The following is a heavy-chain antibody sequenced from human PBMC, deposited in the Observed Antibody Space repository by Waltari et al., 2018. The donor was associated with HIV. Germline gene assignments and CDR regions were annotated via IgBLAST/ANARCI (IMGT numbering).Heavy chain of an antibody. CDR1: GVTFSSVS. Sequence: EVQLVESGGGLVKPGGSLRLSCAASGVTFSSVSMNWVRQAPGKGLEWVSSISSSSSYIYYADSVKGRFTISRDNAKNSLYLQMNSLRAEDTAVYYCARDRALSTTAGFDYWGQGTLVTVSS. CDR2: ISSSSSYI. J-gene: IGHJ4*02. CDR3: ARDRALSTTAGFDY. D-gene: IGHD4-17*01. V-gene: IGHV3-21*01.